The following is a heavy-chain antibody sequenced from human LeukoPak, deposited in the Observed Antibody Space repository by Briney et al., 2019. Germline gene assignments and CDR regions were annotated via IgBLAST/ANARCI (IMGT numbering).Heavy chain of an antibody. V-gene: IGHV1-2*04. Sequence: ASVKVFCKSSGYTYTGYYMHWVPQAPGQGLEWMGCINPNSGGTNYAQKFQGWVTMTRDTSISTAYMELRSLRSDDTAVYYCAREGQQLVKDNWFDPWGQGTLVTVSS. CDR2: INPNSGGT. CDR1: GYTYTGYY. J-gene: IGHJ5*02. CDR3: AREGQQLVKDNWFDP. D-gene: IGHD6-13*01.